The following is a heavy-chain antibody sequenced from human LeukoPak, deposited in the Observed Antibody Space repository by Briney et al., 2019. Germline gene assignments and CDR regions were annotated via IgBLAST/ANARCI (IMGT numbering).Heavy chain of an antibody. J-gene: IGHJ6*02. D-gene: IGHD3-10*01. V-gene: IGHV1-18*01. Sequence: ASVKVSCKASGYTFTIYGISWVRQAPGQGLEWMGWISAYNGNTNYAQKLQGRGTMTTDTSTSTAYMELRSLRSDDTAVYYCARDRGSLLWFGEVDYYYGMDVWGQGTTVTVSS. CDR2: ISAYNGNT. CDR3: ARDRGSLLWFGEVDYYYGMDV. CDR1: GYTFTIYG.